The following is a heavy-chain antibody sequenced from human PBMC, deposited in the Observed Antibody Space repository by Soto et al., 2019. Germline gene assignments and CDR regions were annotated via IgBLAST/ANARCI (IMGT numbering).Heavy chain of an antibody. V-gene: IGHV1-18*01. D-gene: IGHD6-19*01. CDR2: ISPYNGDT. J-gene: IGHJ4*02. CDR3: ARLSRYSSVCFDN. Sequence: QVQLVQSGAEVKKPGASVKVSCKTSGYTFTSDGLSWMRQAPGQGLEWMGWISPYNGDTKSAQKFQGRVTMTTDPYTTMAYMQRRSLRSEDPAVYYCARLSRYSSVCFDNWRQGTLGTVAS. CDR1: GYTFTSDG.